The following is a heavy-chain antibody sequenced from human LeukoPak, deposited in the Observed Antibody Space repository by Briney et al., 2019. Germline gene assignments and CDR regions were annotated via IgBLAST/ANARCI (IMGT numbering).Heavy chain of an antibody. Sequence: PGGSLRLSCAASGFTFSSYGMHWVRQAPGKGLEWVAVIWYDGSNEYYADSVKGRFTISRDNSKNTLYLQMNSLRAEDTAVYYCATRPVKDYYGMDVWGQGTTVTVSS. V-gene: IGHV3-33*01. CDR3: ATRPVKDYYGMDV. CDR2: IWYDGSNE. J-gene: IGHJ6*02. CDR1: GFTFSSYG.